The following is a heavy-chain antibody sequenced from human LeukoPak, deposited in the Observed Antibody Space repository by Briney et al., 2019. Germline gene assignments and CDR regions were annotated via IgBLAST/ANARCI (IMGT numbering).Heavy chain of an antibody. CDR2: IYYSGST. V-gene: IGHV4-39*07. Sequence: SETLSLTCTVSGGSISSSSYYWGWIRQPPGKGLEWIGSIYYSGSTYYNPSLKSRVTISVDTSKNQFSLKLSSVTAADTAVYYCARVVGVRGPRRPFDYWGQGTLVTVSS. CDR3: ARVVGVRGPRRPFDY. J-gene: IGHJ4*02. D-gene: IGHD3-10*01. CDR1: GGSISSSSYY.